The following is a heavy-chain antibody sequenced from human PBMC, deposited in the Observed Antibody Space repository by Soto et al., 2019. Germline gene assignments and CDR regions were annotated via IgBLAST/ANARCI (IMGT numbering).Heavy chain of an antibody. J-gene: IGHJ5*02. CDR1: GFTFSSYA. CDR3: AKDQLAVAGLNWFDP. Sequence: EVQLLESGGGLVQPGGSLRLSCAASGFTFSSYAMSWVRQAPGKGLEWVSVISGSGGSTYYADSVKGRFTISRDNPKNTLYLQMNSLRAEDTAVYYCAKDQLAVAGLNWFDPWGQGTLVTVSS. CDR2: ISGSGGST. V-gene: IGHV3-23*01. D-gene: IGHD6-19*01.